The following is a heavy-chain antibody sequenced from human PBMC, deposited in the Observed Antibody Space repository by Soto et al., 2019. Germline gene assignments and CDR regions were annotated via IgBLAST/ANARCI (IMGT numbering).Heavy chain of an antibody. CDR2: ISVNGRT. D-gene: IGHD3-22*01. V-gene: IGHV3-23*01. J-gene: IGHJ3*01. Sequence: PGGSVRLSCAASGFTFNFYAMAWVRQAPGKGLEWVSGISVNGRTNYADSVKGRFTISRDNSKNMVFLQMDTLRAEDTALYYCTKAGGWYYYDSSGPPDASHVWGQGTMVTVSS. CDR3: TKAGGWYYYDSSGPPDASHV. CDR1: GFTFNFYA.